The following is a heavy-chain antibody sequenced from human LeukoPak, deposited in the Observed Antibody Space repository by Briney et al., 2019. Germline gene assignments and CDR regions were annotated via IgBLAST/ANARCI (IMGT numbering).Heavy chain of an antibody. CDR3: ARVISGGRPFDY. CDR2: INPNSGGT. Sequence: ASVKVSCKASGHTFTGYYMHWVRQAPGQGLEWMGWINPNSGGTNYAQKFQGRVTMTRDTSISTAYMELSRLRSDDTAVYYCARVISGGRPFDYWGQGTLVTVSS. V-gene: IGHV1-2*02. D-gene: IGHD1-26*01. CDR1: GHTFTGYY. J-gene: IGHJ4*02.